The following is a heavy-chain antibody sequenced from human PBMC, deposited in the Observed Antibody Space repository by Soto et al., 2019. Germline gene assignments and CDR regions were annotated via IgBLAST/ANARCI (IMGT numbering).Heavy chain of an antibody. D-gene: IGHD2-21*01. V-gene: IGHV4-4*02. CDR3: ARGGAYWGRYFDL. CDR1: GGSISSTQW. J-gene: IGHJ2*01. Sequence: QVQLQESGPRLVEPSGTLSLTCDVSGGSISSTQWWSWVRQPPGKGLQWIAENYHSGNTDYNPSLKSRVTIALDKSKNQFSLKLTSGTAADTAFYYCARGGAYWGRYFDLWGRGTLVTVSS. CDR2: NYHSGNT.